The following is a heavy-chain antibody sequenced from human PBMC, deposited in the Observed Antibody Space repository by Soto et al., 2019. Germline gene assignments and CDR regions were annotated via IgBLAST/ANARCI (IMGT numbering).Heavy chain of an antibody. J-gene: IGHJ4*02. CDR1: GDTISSGGYS. D-gene: IGHD4-4*01. CDR2: IYHSGST. CDR3: ARGMTTVTTLDY. Sequence: PSETLSLTCDVSGDTISSGGYSWSWIRQPPGKGLEWVGYIYHSGSTYYNPSLKSRVTISVDRSKNQFSLKLSSVTAADTAVYYCARGMTTVTTLDYWGQGTLVTVSS. V-gene: IGHV4-30-2*01.